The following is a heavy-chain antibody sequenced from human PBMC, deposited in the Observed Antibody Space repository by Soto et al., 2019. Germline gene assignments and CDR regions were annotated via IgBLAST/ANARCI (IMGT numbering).Heavy chain of an antibody. CDR1: GFTFSSHW. Sequence: SGGSLRLSCVASGFTFSSHWMHWVRLAPGKGLVWVSRVSGDGSVTNYADSVEGRFTISRDNAKNTLYLQMNSLRDEDTAVYFCTRGASGYGNFDSWGQGTLVTVSS. V-gene: IGHV3-74*01. D-gene: IGHD5-12*01. J-gene: IGHJ4*02. CDR3: TRGASGYGNFDS. CDR2: VSGDGSVT.